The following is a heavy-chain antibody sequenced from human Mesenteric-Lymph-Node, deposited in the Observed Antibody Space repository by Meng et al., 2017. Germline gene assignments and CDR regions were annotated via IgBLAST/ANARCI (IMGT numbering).Heavy chain of an antibody. CDR1: GFTFSTYA. CDR3: ARDSVAYSSGWYYFDY. V-gene: IGHV3-30*01. CDR2: ISFGGSDK. Sequence: QVRLGESGGGVFQPGRSLRLSCAASGFTFSTYAMHWVRQAPGKGLEWVAVISFGGSDKYYADSLKGRFTISRDNSKNTLYLQMNSLRAEDTAVYYCARDSVAYSSGWYYFDYWGQGTLVTVSS. J-gene: IGHJ4*02. D-gene: IGHD6-19*01.